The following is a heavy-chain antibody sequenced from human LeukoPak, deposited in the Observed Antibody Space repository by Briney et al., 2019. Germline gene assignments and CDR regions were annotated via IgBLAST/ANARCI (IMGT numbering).Heavy chain of an antibody. J-gene: IGHJ4*02. V-gene: IGHV1-8*01. CDR1: GYTFTSFD. CDR2: TNPNSGDT. Sequence: ASVKVSCKASGYTFTSFDINWVRQATGQGLEWMGWTNPNSGDTGYAQKFQGRVTMTRNTSISTAYMELSSLRSDDTAVYYCATSHPSHAPFNSWGQGTLVTVSS. CDR3: ATSHPSHAPFNS.